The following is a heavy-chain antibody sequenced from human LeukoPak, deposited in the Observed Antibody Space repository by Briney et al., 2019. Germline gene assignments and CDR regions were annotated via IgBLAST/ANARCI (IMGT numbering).Heavy chain of an antibody. Sequence: GESLKISRKRSGYSLDSYWIALVRPRPGKGLEWVGIIYPGDSDTRFSPPFQGQVTISADKSISTAYLQWSSLKASDTAIYYCARQWGDCSSTSCYSAYWGQGTLVTVSS. CDR1: GYSLDSYW. D-gene: IGHD2-2*01. CDR2: IYPGDSDT. J-gene: IGHJ4*02. V-gene: IGHV5-51*01. CDR3: ARQWGDCSSTSCYSAY.